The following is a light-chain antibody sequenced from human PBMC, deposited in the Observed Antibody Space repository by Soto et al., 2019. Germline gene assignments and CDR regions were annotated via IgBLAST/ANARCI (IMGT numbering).Light chain of an antibody. J-gene: IGKJ5*01. CDR2: SAS. CDR1: QTISNW. V-gene: IGKV1-5*01. CDR3: QQLNSYPQT. Sequence: QMTQSPGTRAAPVGGRVTITCQASQTISNWLAWYQQKPGKAPKLLVYSASTLQSGVPSRFSGSGSEPDFTLTISSLQPEDSATYFCQQLNSYPQTFGQGTQLEIK.